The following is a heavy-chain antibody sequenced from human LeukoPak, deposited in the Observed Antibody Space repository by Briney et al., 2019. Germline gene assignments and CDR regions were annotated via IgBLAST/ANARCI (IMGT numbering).Heavy chain of an antibody. CDR3: AREVPDCSGGSCYSGPFDY. D-gene: IGHD2-15*01. V-gene: IGHV4-4*07. Sequence: PSETLSLTCTVSGGSISGYYWSWIRQPAGKGLEWIGRIYTSGSTNYNPSLKSRVTISVDTSKNQFPLKLSSVTAADTAVYYCAREVPDCSGGSCYSGPFDYWGQGTLVTVSS. CDR1: GGSISGYY. CDR2: IYTSGST. J-gene: IGHJ4*02.